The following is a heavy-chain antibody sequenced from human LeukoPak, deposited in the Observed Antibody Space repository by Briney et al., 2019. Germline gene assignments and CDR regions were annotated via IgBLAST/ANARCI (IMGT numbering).Heavy chain of an antibody. J-gene: IGHJ4*02. CDR3: ARRDGNNFPYYFDN. Sequence: ASVKVSCKASGYTFTSYYMHWVRQAPGQGLEWMGWINPNSGGTNYAQKFQGRVTMTRDTSISTAYMEVSSLRSDDTAVYYCARRDGNNFPYYFDNWGQGTLVTVSS. CDR2: INPNSGGT. D-gene: IGHD5-24*01. V-gene: IGHV1-2*02. CDR1: GYTFTSYY.